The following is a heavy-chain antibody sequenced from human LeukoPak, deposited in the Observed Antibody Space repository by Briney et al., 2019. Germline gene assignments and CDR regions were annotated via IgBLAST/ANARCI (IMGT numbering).Heavy chain of an antibody. CDR3: ARGIHYYDVRGHIPIFDY. V-gene: IGHV3-7*01. J-gene: IGHJ4*02. D-gene: IGHD3-22*01. Sequence: PGGSLRLSCAASGFTFSNYWMTWVRQAPRKGLEWVAYIKPDGSDKYYVDSVRGRLTISRDNAKNSLFLQMNSLRVEDTAVFYCARGIHYYDVRGHIPIFDYWGLGTLVTVSS. CDR2: IKPDGSDK. CDR1: GFTFSNYW.